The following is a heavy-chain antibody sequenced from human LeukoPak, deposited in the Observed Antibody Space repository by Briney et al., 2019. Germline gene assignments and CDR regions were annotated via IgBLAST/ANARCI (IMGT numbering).Heavy chain of an antibody. CDR3: ARDIWVPAALYDSIAARPNYFDY. CDR1: GFTFSSYS. V-gene: IGHV3-48*01. CDR2: ISSTSSTV. J-gene: IGHJ4*02. Sequence: GGSLRLSCAASGFTFSSYSMNWVRQAPGMGLEWVSYISSTSSTVYYADSVKGRFTISRDNAKNSLYLQMNSLRAEDTAVYYCARDIWVPAALYDSIAARPNYFDYWGQGTLVTVSS. D-gene: IGHD6-6*01.